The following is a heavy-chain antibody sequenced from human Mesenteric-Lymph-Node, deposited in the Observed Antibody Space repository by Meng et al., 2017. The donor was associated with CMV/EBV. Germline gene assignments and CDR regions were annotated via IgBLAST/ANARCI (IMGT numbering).Heavy chain of an antibody. J-gene: IGHJ4*02. CDR3: ARSLGYCSSTNCVGSFFDY. CDR1: GGSISSYY. V-gene: IGHV4-59*01. D-gene: IGHD2-2*01. CDR2: IYYSGST. Sequence: GSLRLSCTVSGGSISSYYWSWIRQPPGKGLEWIGYIYYSGSTNYNPSLKSRVTISVDTSKNQFSLKLSSVSAADTAVYYCARSLGYCSSTNCVGSFFDYWGQGTVVTVSS.